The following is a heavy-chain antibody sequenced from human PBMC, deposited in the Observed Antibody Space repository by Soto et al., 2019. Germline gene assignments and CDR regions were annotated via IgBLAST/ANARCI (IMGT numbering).Heavy chain of an antibody. J-gene: IGHJ5*02. CDR3: AKFAPPGSSSWYNWFDP. V-gene: IGHV3-23*01. Sequence: GGSLRLSCAASGFTFSSYAMSWVRQAPGKGLEWVSAISGSGGSTYYADSVKGRFTISRDNSKNTLYLQMNSLRAEDTAVYYCAKFAPPGSSSWYNWFDPSGQGTLVTVSS. CDR1: GFTFSSYA. D-gene: IGHD6-13*01. CDR2: ISGSGGST.